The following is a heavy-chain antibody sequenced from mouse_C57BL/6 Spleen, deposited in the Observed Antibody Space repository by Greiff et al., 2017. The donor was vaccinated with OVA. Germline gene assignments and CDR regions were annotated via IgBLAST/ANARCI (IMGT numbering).Heavy chain of an antibody. J-gene: IGHJ1*03. V-gene: IGHV5-17*01. CDR2: ISSGSSTI. D-gene: IGHD1-1*01. CDR1: GFTFSDYG. Sequence: EVKVVESGGGLVKPGGSLKLSCAASGFTFSDYGMHWVRQAPEQGLEWVAYISSGSSTIYYADTVKGRFTISRDNAKNTLFLQMTSLRSEDTAMYYCARDYYGSSPDVWGTGTTVTVSS. CDR3: ARDYYGSSPDV.